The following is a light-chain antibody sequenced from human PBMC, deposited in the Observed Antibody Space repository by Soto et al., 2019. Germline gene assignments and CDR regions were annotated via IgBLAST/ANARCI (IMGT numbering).Light chain of an antibody. CDR3: QQYETFSGT. V-gene: IGKV1-5*01. CDR1: QTISSW. Sequence: DIQMSQSPSTLSGSVGDRVTITCRASQTISSWMAWYQQKPGKAPKLLIYDASALPRGVPSRFSGSGSGTKFTLTIASLQPDDFATYYCQQYETFSGTFGPGTKVDI. J-gene: IGKJ1*01. CDR2: DAS.